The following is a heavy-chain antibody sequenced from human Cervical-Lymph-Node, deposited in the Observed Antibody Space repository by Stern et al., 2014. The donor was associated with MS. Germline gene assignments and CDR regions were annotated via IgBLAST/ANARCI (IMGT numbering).Heavy chain of an antibody. J-gene: IGHJ5*01. CDR2: IYSDGST. CDR1: GGYMSSNY. D-gene: IGHD1-26*01. V-gene: IGHV4-59*01. CDR3: ARVTGRGTRQNWFDS. Sequence: QLQLQESGPGLVKPSETVSLTCTVSGGYMSSNYWNWIRQPPGKGLEWIGAIYSDGSTNYNPSLKSLVIISLVTSTNQFSLSLTSVTAADTAVYYCARVTGRGTRQNWFDSWGQGTLVTVSS.